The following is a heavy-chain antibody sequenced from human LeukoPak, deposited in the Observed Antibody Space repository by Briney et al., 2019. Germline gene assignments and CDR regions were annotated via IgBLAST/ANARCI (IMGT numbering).Heavy chain of an antibody. CDR2: ISSSSSYI. Sequence: PGGSLRLSCAASGFTFSSYSMNWVRQAPGKGLEWVSSISSSSSYIYYADSVKGRFTISRDNAKNSLYLQMNSLRAEDTAVYYCARKLRLGELSLYPFGYWGQGTLATVSS. CDR1: GFTFSSYS. D-gene: IGHD3-16*02. V-gene: IGHV3-21*01. J-gene: IGHJ4*02. CDR3: ARKLRLGELSLYPFGY.